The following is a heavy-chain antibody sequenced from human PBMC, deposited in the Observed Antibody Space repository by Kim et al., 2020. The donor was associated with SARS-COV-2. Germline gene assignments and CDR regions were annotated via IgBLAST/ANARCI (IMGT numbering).Heavy chain of an antibody. D-gene: IGHD3-22*01. Sequence: ASVKVSCKASGYTFTSYGISWVRQAPGQGLEWMGWISAYNGNTNYAQKLQGRVTMTTDTSTSTAYMELRSLRSDDTAVYYCARRAYYYDSSGYYLAGHMDVWGQGTTVTVSS. CDR1: GYTFTSYG. CDR3: ARRAYYYDSSGYYLAGHMDV. V-gene: IGHV1-18*01. CDR2: ISAYNGNT. J-gene: IGHJ6*02.